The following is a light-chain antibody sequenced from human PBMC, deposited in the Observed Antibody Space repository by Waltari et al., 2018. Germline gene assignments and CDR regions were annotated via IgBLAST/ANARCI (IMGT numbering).Light chain of an antibody. CDR3: QQYNSYPKT. J-gene: IGKJ1*01. CDR2: KAS. CDR1: QSISSW. Sequence: DIQMTQSPSTLSASVGDRVTITCRASQSISSWLACNQQKPGKAPKLLIYKASSLESGVPSRFSGSGSGTEFTLTISSLQPDDFATYYCQQYNSYPKTFGQGIKVEIK. V-gene: IGKV1-5*03.